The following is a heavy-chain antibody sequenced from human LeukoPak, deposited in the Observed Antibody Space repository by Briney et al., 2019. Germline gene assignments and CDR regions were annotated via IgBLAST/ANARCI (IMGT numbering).Heavy chain of an antibody. J-gene: IGHJ6*02. Sequence: PSETLSLTCTVSGGSISSSSYYWGWIRQPPGKGLEWIGSIYYSGSTYYNPSLKSRVTISVDTSKSQFSLKLSSVTAADTAVYYCARAGKGNSGVNYYYYGMDVWGQGSTVTVSS. CDR3: ARAGKGNSGVNYYYYGMDV. CDR1: GGSISSSSYY. V-gene: IGHV4-39*07. D-gene: IGHD6-19*01. CDR2: IYYSGST.